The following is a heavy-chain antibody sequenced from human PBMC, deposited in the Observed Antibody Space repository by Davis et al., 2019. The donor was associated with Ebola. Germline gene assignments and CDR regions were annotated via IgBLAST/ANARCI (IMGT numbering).Heavy chain of an antibody. V-gene: IGHV4-31*03. J-gene: IGHJ4*02. CDR2: IYYSGST. Sequence: MPSETLSLTCTVYGDSISSGTFYWSWIRQHPEKGLEWIGNIYYSGSTNYNPSLRGRLSMSVDTSKNQFSLKLTSVTAADTAVYYCARRIPAAGYFDNWGQGTLVTVSS. D-gene: IGHD6-13*01. CDR1: GDSISSGTFY. CDR3: ARRIPAAGYFDN.